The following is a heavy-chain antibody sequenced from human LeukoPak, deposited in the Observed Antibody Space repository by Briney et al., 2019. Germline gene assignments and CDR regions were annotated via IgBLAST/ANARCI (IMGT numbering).Heavy chain of an antibody. CDR1: GGSISDYY. J-gene: IGHJ6*03. V-gene: IGHV4-59*01. Sequence: SETLSLTCTVSGGSISDYYWNWIRQPPGKGLEWIGYIYYSGSTTYNPSLKSRVTMSVDTAKNQFSLRLRSVTAADTAVYYCARGDFCSSSNCYLRPMDVWGKGTTVTVSS. CDR2: IYYSGST. D-gene: IGHD2-2*01. CDR3: ARGDFCSSSNCYLRPMDV.